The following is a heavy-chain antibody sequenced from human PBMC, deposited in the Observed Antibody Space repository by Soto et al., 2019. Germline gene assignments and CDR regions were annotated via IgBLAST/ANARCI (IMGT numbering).Heavy chain of an antibody. D-gene: IGHD6-13*01. J-gene: IGHJ5*02. CDR1: GGSISSGGYY. CDR3: ARAKKGIAAAENWFDP. Sequence: QVQLQESGPGLVKPSQTLSLTCTVSGGSISSGGYYWSWIRQHPGKGLEWIGYIYYSGSTYYNPSFQSRVTRSVVASKNHFSLKRRYVTAAYRAVYYCARAKKGIAAAENWFDPWGQGTLVTVSS. CDR2: IYYSGST. V-gene: IGHV4-31*03.